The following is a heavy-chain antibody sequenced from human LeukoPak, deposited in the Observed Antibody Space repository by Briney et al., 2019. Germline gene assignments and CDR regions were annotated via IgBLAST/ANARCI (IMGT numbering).Heavy chain of an antibody. D-gene: IGHD4-11*01. Sequence: GASVRVSCKASGGTFSSYAISWVRHAPGQGLEWMGGIIRIFGTANYAQKFQGRVTITTDESTSTAYMELSSLRSEDTAVYYCAMSDLTTKAHYYMDVWGKGTTVTVSS. CDR3: AMSDLTTKAHYYMDV. CDR1: GGTFSSYA. J-gene: IGHJ6*03. CDR2: IIRIFGTA. V-gene: IGHV1-69*05.